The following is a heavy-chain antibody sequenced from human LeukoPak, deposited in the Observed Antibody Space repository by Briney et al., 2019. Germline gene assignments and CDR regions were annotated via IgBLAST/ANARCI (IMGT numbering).Heavy chain of an antibody. CDR2: IGAYNGNT. CDR3: AREYSSSWAYYYYYYMDV. V-gene: IGHV1-18*01. D-gene: IGHD6-6*01. Sequence: AASVKVSCKASGYTFTSYGISWVRQAPGQGLEWMGWIGAYNGNTNYAQKLQGRVTMTTDTSTSTAYMELRSLRSDDTAVYYCAREYSSSWAYYYYYYMDVWGKGTTVTVSS. J-gene: IGHJ6*03. CDR1: GYTFTSYG.